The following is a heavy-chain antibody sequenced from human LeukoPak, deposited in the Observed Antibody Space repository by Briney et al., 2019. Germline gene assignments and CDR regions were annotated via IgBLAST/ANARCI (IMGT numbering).Heavy chain of an antibody. Sequence: SETLSLTCTLSGGSISSGDYYWSWIRQPPGKGLGWIGYIYYSGSTYYNPSLKSRVTISVDTSKNQFSLKLSSVTAADTAVYYCASPRAAMVFYFDYWGQGTQVTVSS. CDR3: ASPRAAMVFYFDY. CDR2: IYYSGST. D-gene: IGHD5-18*01. V-gene: IGHV4-30-4*08. J-gene: IGHJ4*02. CDR1: GGSISSGDYY.